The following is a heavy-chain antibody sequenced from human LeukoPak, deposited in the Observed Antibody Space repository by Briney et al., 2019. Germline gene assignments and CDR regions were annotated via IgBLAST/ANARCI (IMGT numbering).Heavy chain of an antibody. CDR1: GFTFSIYG. V-gene: IGHV3-23*01. J-gene: IGHJ4*02. CDR2: IGGSGDRT. CDR3: ARRSYYDLDYFDY. Sequence: GGTLRLSWAASGFTFSIYGMNWVRQSPGKGLEWVSGIGGSGDRTYYADSVKGRFTISRDNSKNTLYLQMNSLRAEDTAVYYCARRSYYDLDYFDYWGQGTLVTVSS. D-gene: IGHD1-26*01.